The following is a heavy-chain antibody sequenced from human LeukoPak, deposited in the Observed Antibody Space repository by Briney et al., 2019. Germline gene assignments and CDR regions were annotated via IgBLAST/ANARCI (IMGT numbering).Heavy chain of an antibody. CDR3: ARGGFITMIAGSYGMDV. CDR2: INPSGGST. V-gene: IGHV1-46*01. Sequence: ASVKVSCKASGYTFTSYAMHWVRQAPGQGLEWMGIINPSGGSTSYAQKFQGRVTMTRDTSTSTVYMELSSLRPEDTAVYYCARGGFITMIAGSYGMDVWGQGTTVTVSS. D-gene: IGHD3-22*01. J-gene: IGHJ6*02. CDR1: GYTFTSYA.